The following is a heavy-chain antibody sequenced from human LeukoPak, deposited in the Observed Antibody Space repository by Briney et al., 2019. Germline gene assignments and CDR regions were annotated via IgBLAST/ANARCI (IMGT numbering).Heavy chain of an antibody. V-gene: IGHV3-43*02. J-gene: IGHJ4*02. CDR1: GFTFDDSA. D-gene: IGHD6-13*01. Sequence: PGGSLRLSCAASGFTFDDSAMHWVRQAPGKGLEWVALISGDGFSTYYADSVKGRFTISRDNSKNSLYLQMNSLRSEDTALYYCGEDFSSSWYIDYWGQGTLVTVSS. CDR3: GEDFSSSWYIDY. CDR2: ISGDGFST.